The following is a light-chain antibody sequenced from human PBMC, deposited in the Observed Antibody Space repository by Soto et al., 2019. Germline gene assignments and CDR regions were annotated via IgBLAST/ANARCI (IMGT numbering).Light chain of an antibody. J-gene: IGKJ4*01. CDR3: HQYGRSLGFA. CDR1: QSVSNN. V-gene: IGKV3-15*01. CDR2: GES. Sequence: EVAVTQSPATLSVLPGERATLACRASQSVSNNLAWYQHKPPQAPRLVLYGESIRATGGPVTFSSSGCGTEVTLTTSSMQPEDSGVYYCHQYGRSLGFAFGGGTKV.